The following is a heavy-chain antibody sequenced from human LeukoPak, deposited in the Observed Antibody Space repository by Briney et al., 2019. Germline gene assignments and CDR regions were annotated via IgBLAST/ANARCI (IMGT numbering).Heavy chain of an antibody. J-gene: IGHJ4*02. CDR2: IYTSGST. V-gene: IGHV4-61*02. D-gene: IGHD6-19*01. CDR3: ARDPGSNEQWLSFDY. Sequence: SETLSLTCTVSGGSISSGSYYWSWIRQPAGKGLEWIERIYTSGSTNYNPSLKSRVTISVDTSKNQFSLKLSSVTAADTAVYYCARDPGSNEQWLSFDYWGQGTLVTVSS. CDR1: GGSISSGSYY.